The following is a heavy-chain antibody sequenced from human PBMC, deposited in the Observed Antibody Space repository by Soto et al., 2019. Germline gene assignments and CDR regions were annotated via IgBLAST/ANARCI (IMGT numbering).Heavy chain of an antibody. CDR2: INPNSGGT. V-gene: IGHV1-2*04. D-gene: IGHD2-15*01. CDR3: SGVGSRYYYGMDV. CDR1: GYTFTGYY. J-gene: IGHJ6*02. Sequence: ASVKVSCKASGYTFTGYYMHWVRQAPGQGLEWMGWINPNSGGTNYAQKFQGWVTMTRDTSISTAYMELSSLRSDDTAVYYCSGVGSRYYYGMDVWGQGTTVTVSS.